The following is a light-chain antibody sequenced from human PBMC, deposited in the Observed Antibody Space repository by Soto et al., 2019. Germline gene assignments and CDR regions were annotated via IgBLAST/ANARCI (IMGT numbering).Light chain of an antibody. CDR3: CSYAGSSDV. CDR2: DVS. Sequence: QSALTQPRSVSGSPGQSVTISCTGTSSDVGGYNYVSWYQQHPGKAPKLMIYDVSKRPSGVPDRFSGSKSGNMASLTISGLQAEDEADYYCCSYAGSSDVFGTGTKLTVL. CDR1: SSDVGGYNY. V-gene: IGLV2-11*01. J-gene: IGLJ1*01.